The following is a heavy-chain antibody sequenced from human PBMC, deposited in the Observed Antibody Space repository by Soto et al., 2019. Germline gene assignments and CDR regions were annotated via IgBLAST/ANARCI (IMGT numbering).Heavy chain of an antibody. V-gene: IGHV1-3*01. CDR2: INAGVGLT. D-gene: IGHD3-16*01. Sequence: AGVKVPGTGYENAFALHALSSVRLAPGVNLEWWGRINAGVGLTIYSQEFQGRVTITRDTSASTADMVLSNLRLDDSAVYYCARERITPAGGAPFKWGPGTLVT. CDR1: ENAFALHA. J-gene: IGHJ4*02. CDR3: ARERITPAGGAPFK.